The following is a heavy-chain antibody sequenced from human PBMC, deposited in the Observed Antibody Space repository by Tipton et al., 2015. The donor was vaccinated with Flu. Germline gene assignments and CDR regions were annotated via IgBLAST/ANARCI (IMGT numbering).Heavy chain of an antibody. CDR3: ARDGSLREVSRYNWSDPEKWFDP. V-gene: IGHV4-39*07. Sequence: TLSLTCTVSGGSISSSSYYWGWIRQPPGKGLEWIGSIYYSGSTYYNPSLKSRVTLSVDTSNNQFSLKLSSVTAADTAVYYCARDGSLREVSRYNWSDPEKWFDPWGQGTLVTVSS. CDR1: GGSISSSSYY. J-gene: IGHJ5*02. CDR2: IYYSGST. D-gene: IGHD1-20*01.